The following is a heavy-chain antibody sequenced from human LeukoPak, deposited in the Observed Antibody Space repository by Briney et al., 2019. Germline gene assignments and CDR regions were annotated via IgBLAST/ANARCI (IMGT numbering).Heavy chain of an antibody. CDR2: ISFDGTDK. CDR3: ARDPTVMTTVPYTMDV. CDR1: GFTFSSYA. D-gene: IGHD4-11*01. J-gene: IGHJ6*02. Sequence: PGGSLRLSCAASGFTFSSYAMHWVRQAPGKGLEWVAVISFDGTDKYYADSVKGRFTISRDNSKNTVFLQMNSLRADDTAVYYCARDPTVMTTVPYTMDVWGQGTTVTVSS. V-gene: IGHV3-30*04.